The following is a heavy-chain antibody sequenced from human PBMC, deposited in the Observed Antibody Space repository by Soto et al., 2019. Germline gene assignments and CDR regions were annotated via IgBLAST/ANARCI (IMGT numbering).Heavy chain of an antibody. Sequence: GGSLRLSCAASGFTFISYAMSWVLQAPGKGLEWVSAISGSGGSTYYADSVKGRFTISRDNSKSTLYLQMNSLRAEDTAVYYCAKDPGLAAEDDYWGQGTLVTVSS. CDR1: GFTFISYA. CDR2: ISGSGGST. J-gene: IGHJ4*02. V-gene: IGHV3-23*01. D-gene: IGHD6-13*01. CDR3: AKDPGLAAEDDY.